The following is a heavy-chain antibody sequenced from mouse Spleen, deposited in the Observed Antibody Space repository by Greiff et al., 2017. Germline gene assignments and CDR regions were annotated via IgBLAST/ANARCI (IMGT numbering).Heavy chain of an antibody. J-gene: IGHJ2*01. CDR1: GFTFSSYS. CDR3: ARRNYDSSQGYFDY. Sequence: DVKLVESGGGLVKPGGSLKLSCAASGFTFSSYSMSWVRQTPEKRLEWVATISSGGGYTYYTDSVKGRFTISRDNAKNTLYLQMSSLKSEDTAMYYCARRNYDSSQGYFDYWGQGTTITVSS. D-gene: IGHD1-1*01. V-gene: IGHV5-9*04. CDR2: ISSGGGYT.